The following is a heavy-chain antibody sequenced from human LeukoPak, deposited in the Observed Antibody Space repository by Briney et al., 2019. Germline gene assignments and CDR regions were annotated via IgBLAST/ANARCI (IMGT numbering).Heavy chain of an antibody. V-gene: IGHV3-33*01. J-gene: IGHJ4*02. D-gene: IGHD3-22*01. CDR3: ARWVYDSSGYYFDY. CDR1: GFTFTIYG. CDR2: IWYDGSNE. Sequence: RRSLRLSCVASGFTFTIYGMHWVRQAPGKGLEWVAVIWYDGSNEYYADSVKGRFTISRDNSKNTLYLQMNSLRAEDTAVYYCARWVYDSSGYYFDYWGQGTLVTVSS.